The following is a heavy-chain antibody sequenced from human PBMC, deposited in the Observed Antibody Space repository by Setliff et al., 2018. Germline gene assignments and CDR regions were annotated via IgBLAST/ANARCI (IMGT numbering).Heavy chain of an antibody. Sequence: GGSLRLSCAGSGFTFSSYSMNWVRQAPAKGLEWVSTITSDGGTTWYADSVKGRFTIYRDNSKNILYLQMNSLRAEDTAVYYCAKELSMAYGNDWGLGTLVTVSS. D-gene: IGHD1-1*01. V-gene: IGHV3-23*01. CDR1: GFTFSSYS. CDR3: AKELSMAYGND. J-gene: IGHJ4*02. CDR2: ITSDGGTT.